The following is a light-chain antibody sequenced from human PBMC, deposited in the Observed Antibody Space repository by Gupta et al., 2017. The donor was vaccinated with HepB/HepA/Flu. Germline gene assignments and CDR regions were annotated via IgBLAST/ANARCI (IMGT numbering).Light chain of an antibody. Sequence: AIRMTQSPSSFSASTGDRVTITCRVSQGISSYLAWYQQKPGKAPKLLIYAASTLQSGVPSRFSGSGSGTDFTLTISCLQSEDFATYYCQQYYSYPLTFGQGTKVEIK. J-gene: IGKJ1*01. CDR3: QQYYSYPLT. CDR1: QGISSY. V-gene: IGKV1-8*01. CDR2: AAS.